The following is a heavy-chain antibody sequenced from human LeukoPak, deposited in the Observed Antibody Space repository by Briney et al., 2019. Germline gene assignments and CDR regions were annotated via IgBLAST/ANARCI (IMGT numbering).Heavy chain of an antibody. D-gene: IGHD5-12*01. V-gene: IGHV4-61*01. CDR1: GGSVSSGTYY. CDR2: IYYSGST. CDR3: ARKVATMLYFDY. Sequence: SETLSLTCTVSGGSVSSGTYYWSWIRQPPGKRLEWIGYIYYSGSTNYNPSLKSRVTISVDTSKNQFSLKLSSVTAADTAVYYCARKVATMLYFDYWGQGTLVTVSS. J-gene: IGHJ4*02.